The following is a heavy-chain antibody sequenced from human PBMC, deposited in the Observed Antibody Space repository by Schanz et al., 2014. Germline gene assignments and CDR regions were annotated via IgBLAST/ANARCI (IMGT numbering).Heavy chain of an antibody. CDR3: AKDCPSDYGDHCFDF. CDR1: GFTFSRYA. J-gene: IGHJ4*02. V-gene: IGHV3-23*01. Sequence: EVQLLESGGGPVEPGGSLRLSCAASGFTFSRYAMSWVRQAPGKGLEWVAAVSGGGGSTYYADSVKGRFTISRDNSKNTLYLQMNSLRAEDTAVYYCAKDCPSDYGDHCFDFWGQGTLVTVSS. D-gene: IGHD4-17*01. CDR2: VSGGGGST.